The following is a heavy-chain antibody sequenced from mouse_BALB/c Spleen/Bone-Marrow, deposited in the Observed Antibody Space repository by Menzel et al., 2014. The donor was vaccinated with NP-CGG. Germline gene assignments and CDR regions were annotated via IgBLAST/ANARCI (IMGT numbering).Heavy chain of an antibody. V-gene: IGHV1-18*01. D-gene: IGHD2-14*01. J-gene: IGHJ2*01. CDR3: AGYYRYGFDY. Sequence: VQLKESGPELVKPGASMNISCKASGYSFTGYTMNWVKQSHGKNLEWIGLINPDNGDTSCNQKFKGKATLTIDKSSSTAYMELLSLTSEDSAVYYCAGYYRYGFDYWGQGTTLAVSS. CDR2: INPDNGDT. CDR1: GYSFTGYT.